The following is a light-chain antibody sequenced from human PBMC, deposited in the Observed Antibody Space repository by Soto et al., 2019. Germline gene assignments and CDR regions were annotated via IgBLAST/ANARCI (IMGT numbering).Light chain of an antibody. CDR2: AAS. CDR1: QGIGSR. J-gene: IGKJ5*01. V-gene: IGKV1-12*01. Sequence: DIQMTQSPSSVSASVGDRVTITCRASQGIGSRLGRYQQKPGKAPGLLIYAASSLQSGVPSRFSGSGSGTEFTLSISSLQPEDLATYYCQEANTFLTFGQGTRLEIK. CDR3: QEANTFLT.